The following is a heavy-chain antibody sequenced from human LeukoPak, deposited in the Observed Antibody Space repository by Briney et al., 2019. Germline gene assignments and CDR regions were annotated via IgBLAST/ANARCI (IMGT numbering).Heavy chain of an antibody. CDR2: ISTSSNYI. Sequence: GGSLRLSCAASGFTFINYNMNWVRQAPGKGLEWVSSISTSSNYIYYADSLKGRFTISRDNAKNSLYLQMNGLRAEDTAVYYCARGRNRGLDVWGKGTTVTVSS. V-gene: IGHV3-21*06. CDR1: GFTFINYN. J-gene: IGHJ6*04. CDR3: ARGRNRGLDV. D-gene: IGHD1/OR15-1a*01.